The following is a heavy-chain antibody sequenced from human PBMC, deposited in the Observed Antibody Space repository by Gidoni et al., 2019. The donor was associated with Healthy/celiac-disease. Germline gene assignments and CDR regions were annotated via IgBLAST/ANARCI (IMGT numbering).Heavy chain of an antibody. Sequence: EVQLVESGGGLVQPGGSLRLSCAASGFTFSSYSMNWVRQAPGKGREWVSYISISSSTIYYADSVNGRFTISRDNAKNSLYLQMNSLRAEDTAVYYCASARGVTLFYPWGQGTLVTVSS. V-gene: IGHV3-48*01. CDR2: ISISSSTI. J-gene: IGHJ5*02. CDR1: GFTFSSYS. D-gene: IGHD2-21*02. CDR3: ASARGVTLFYP.